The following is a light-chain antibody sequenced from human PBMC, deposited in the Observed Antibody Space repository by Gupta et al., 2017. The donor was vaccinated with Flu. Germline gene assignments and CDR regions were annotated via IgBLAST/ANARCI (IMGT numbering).Light chain of an antibody. CDR1: QSISIW. CDR3: QQDISDPWT. CDR2: KAS. J-gene: IGKJ1*01. Sequence: PSTLSASVGDRVTITCRASQSISIWLAWFQKKPGKAPKPLIYKASSLESGVPSRFSGSGSGTEFSLTISSLQPDDFATYYCQQDISDPWTFGQGTKVEIK. V-gene: IGKV1-5*03.